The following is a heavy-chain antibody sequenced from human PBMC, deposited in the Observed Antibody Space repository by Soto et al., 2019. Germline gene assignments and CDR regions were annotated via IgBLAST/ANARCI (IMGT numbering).Heavy chain of an antibody. CDR1: GFTVSSNY. D-gene: IGHD5-18*01. V-gene: IGHV3-53*04. J-gene: IGHJ6*02. Sequence: EVQLVESGGGLVQPGGSLRLSCAASGFTVSSNYMSWVRQAPGKGLEWVSVIYSGGSTYYADSVKGRFTISRHNSKNTLYLQMNSLRAEDTAVYYCLAINSYGPPGSGYYYGRDVWGQGTTVTVSS. CDR3: LAINSYGPPGSGYYYGRDV. CDR2: IYSGGST.